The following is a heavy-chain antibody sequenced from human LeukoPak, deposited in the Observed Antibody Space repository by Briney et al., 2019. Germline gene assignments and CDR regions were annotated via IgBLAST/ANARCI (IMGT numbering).Heavy chain of an antibody. J-gene: IGHJ6*03. Sequence: ASVKVSCKASVGTFSSYAISWVRQAPGQGLEWVGGIIPIFGTANYAQKFQGRVTITTDESTSTAYMELSSLRSEDTAVYYCARGARKRDGVFGVDKYYYYYYYMDVWGKGTTVTVSS. CDR2: IIPIFGTA. D-gene: IGHD3-3*01. CDR1: VGTFSSYA. V-gene: IGHV1-69*05. CDR3: ARGARKRDGVFGVDKYYYYYYYMDV.